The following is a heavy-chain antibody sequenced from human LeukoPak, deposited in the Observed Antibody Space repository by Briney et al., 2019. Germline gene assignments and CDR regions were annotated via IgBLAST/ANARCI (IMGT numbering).Heavy chain of an antibody. CDR3: ARDPYDTSANDAFDI. CDR2: IYTSGST. CDR1: GGSISSGTYY. Sequence: PSQTLSLTCTVSGGSISSGTYYWNWIRQPAGKGLEWIGRIYTSGSTNYNLSLKSRVTISVDTSKNQFSLKLTSVTAADTAMYYCARDPYDTSANDAFDIWGQGTMVSVSS. J-gene: IGHJ3*02. D-gene: IGHD3-22*01. V-gene: IGHV4-61*02.